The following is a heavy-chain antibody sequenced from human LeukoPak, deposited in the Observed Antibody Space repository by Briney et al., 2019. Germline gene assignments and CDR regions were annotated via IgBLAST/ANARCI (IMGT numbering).Heavy chain of an antibody. CDR1: GGSISSYY. CDR3: AREHCSSTSCKIDY. D-gene: IGHD2-2*01. CDR2: IYYSGST. Sequence: PSETLSLTCTVSGGSISSYYWSWIRQPPGKGLEWIGYIYYSGSTNYNPSLKSRVTISVDTSKNQFSLKLSSVTAADTVVYYCAREHCSSTSCKIDYWGQGTLVTVSS. V-gene: IGHV4-59*01. J-gene: IGHJ4*02.